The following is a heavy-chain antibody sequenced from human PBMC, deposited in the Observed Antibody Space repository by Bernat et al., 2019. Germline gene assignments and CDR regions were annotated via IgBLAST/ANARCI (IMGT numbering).Heavy chain of an antibody. CDR2: IGGSGTTI. CDR3: AREITLNPDAFDI. CDR1: GFTFSSYE. Sequence: EVQLVESGGGLVQPGGSLRLSCAASGFTFSSYEMNWVRQAPGKGLEWVSYIGGSGTTIYYADSLKGRFTISRDNAKNSLYLQMNSLRAEDTAVYYCAREITLNPDAFDIWGQGTMVTVSS. V-gene: IGHV3-48*03. D-gene: IGHD3-16*01. J-gene: IGHJ3*02.